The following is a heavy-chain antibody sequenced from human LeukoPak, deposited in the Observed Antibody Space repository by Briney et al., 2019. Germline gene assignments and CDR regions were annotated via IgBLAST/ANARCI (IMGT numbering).Heavy chain of an antibody. D-gene: IGHD3-22*01. Sequence: PSETLSLTCAVSGGSISSGGYSWSWIRQPPGKGLEWIGYIYHSGSTYYNPSLKSRVTISVDRSKNQFSLKLSSVTAADTAVYYCARLPYDSSGYYSGWGQGTLVTVSS. CDR1: GGSISSGGYS. CDR3: ARLPYDSSGYYSG. J-gene: IGHJ4*02. V-gene: IGHV4-30-2*01. CDR2: IYHSGST.